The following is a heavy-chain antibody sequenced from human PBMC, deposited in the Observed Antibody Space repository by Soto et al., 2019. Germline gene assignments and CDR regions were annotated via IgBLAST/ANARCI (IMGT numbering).Heavy chain of an antibody. D-gene: IGHD3-9*01. CDR1: GYTFTSYA. CDR3: AREDYDILTGYSRLFDY. J-gene: IGHJ4*02. CDR2: INPSGGST. V-gene: IGHV1-46*01. Sequence: ASVKVSCKASGYTFTSYAMHWVRQAPGQRLEWMGIINPSGGSTSYAQKFQGRVTMTRDTSTSTVYMELSSLRSEDTAVYYCAREDYDILTGYSRLFDYWGQGTLVTVSS.